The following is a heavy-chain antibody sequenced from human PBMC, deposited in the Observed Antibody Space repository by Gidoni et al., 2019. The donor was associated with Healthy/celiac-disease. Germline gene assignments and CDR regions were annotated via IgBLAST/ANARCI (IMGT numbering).Heavy chain of an antibody. CDR2: IYYSGST. J-gene: IGHJ4*02. Sequence: QLQLQASGPGLVKPSETLSPTCTVSGGSISSSSYYWGWIRQPPGKGLEWIGSIYYSGSTYYNPSLKSRVTISVDTSKNQFSLKLSSVTAADTAVYYCARPTYGGYEWVPDWGQGTLVTVSS. CDR3: ARPTYGGYEWVPD. CDR1: GGSISSSSYY. V-gene: IGHV4-39*01. D-gene: IGHD5-12*01.